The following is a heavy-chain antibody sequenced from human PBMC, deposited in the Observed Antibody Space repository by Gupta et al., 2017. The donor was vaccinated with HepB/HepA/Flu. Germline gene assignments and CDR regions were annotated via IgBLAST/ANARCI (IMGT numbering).Heavy chain of an antibody. CDR2: ITTYNGNT. CDR1: GYSFTTYG. J-gene: IGHJ4*02. V-gene: IGHV1-18*01. D-gene: IGHD3-3*01. Sequence: QVQLVQSGAEVKKPGASVKVSCKASGYSFTTYGISWVRQAPGQGLEWMGWITTYNGNTIFEQKFQDRVTMTTDTSTSTAYMELRSLRSDDTAVYYCARGYYDFWSGSAQKYYFDSWGQGTLVTVSS. CDR3: ARGYYDFWSGSAQKYYFDS.